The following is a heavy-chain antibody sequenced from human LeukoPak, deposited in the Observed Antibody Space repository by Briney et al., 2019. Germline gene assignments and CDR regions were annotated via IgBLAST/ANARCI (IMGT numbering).Heavy chain of an antibody. V-gene: IGHV3-21*01. D-gene: IGHD2-21*01. CDR1: GFTFNMYT. CDR2: ISGSSIYI. CDR3: ARRAYCGGDCYSGYFDY. Sequence: GGSLRLSCAASGFTFNMYTLNWVRQAPGKKLEWVSSISGSSIYIYYADSVKGRFTISRDNSKNTLYLQMNSLRAEDTAVYYCARRAYCGGDCYSGYFDYWGQGTLVTVSS. J-gene: IGHJ4*02.